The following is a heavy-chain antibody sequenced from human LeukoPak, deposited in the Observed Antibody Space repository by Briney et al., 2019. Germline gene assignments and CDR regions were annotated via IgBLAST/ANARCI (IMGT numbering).Heavy chain of an antibody. V-gene: IGHV4-30-2*03. CDR2: IHQSGST. D-gene: IGHD3-16*02. J-gene: IGHJ5*02. Sequence: SQTLFLTCTVSGGSISSGGYYWSWIRQPPGKGLEWIGNIHQSGSTSYNPSLQSRVTISVDTSKNQFSLKLSSVTAADTAVYYCARLEITFGGVIASWGQGTLVTVSS. CDR3: ARLEITFGGVIAS. CDR1: GGSISSGGYY.